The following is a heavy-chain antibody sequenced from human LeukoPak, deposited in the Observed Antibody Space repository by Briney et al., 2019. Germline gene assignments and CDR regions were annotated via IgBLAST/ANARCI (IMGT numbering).Heavy chain of an antibody. J-gene: IGHJ4*02. CDR2: INSDGSST. Sequence: PGGSLTLSCAASGFTFRSNWMHWVRQAPGQGLVWVLRINSDGSSTTYTDSVKGRFTISRDNAKNTLYRQMNSLRAEYTAVYYCARANTGYSSSWYLFDYWGQGTLVTVSS. CDR1: GFTFRSNW. V-gene: IGHV3-74*01. CDR3: ARANTGYSSSWYLFDY. D-gene: IGHD6-13*01.